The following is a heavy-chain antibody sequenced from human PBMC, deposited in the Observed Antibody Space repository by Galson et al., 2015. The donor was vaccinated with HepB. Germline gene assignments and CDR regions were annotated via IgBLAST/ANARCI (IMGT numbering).Heavy chain of an antibody. D-gene: IGHD5-12*01. CDR2: ISYDGSNK. V-gene: IGHV3-30-3*01. CDR3: ASLSGYTDY. Sequence: SLRLSCAASGFTFSSYAMHWVRQAPGKGLEWVAVISYDGSNKYYADSVKGRFTISRDNSKNTLYLQMNSLRAEDTAVYYCASLSGYTDYWGQGTLVTVSS. J-gene: IGHJ4*02. CDR1: GFTFSSYA.